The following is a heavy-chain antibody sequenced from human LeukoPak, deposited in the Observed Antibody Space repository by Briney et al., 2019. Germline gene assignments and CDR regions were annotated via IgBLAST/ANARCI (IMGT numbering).Heavy chain of an antibody. J-gene: IGHJ4*02. CDR2: FYVGGAT. V-gene: IGHV3-53*01. Sequence: PGGSLRLSCAVSGFSVTNNYMSWVRQAPGKGLEWVSVFYVGGATYYADSVKGRFTISRDSSENTLYLQMKNLRAEDTAVYYCARGDGYNFFDYWGQGTLVTVSS. CDR3: ARGDGYNFFDY. CDR1: GFSVTNNY. D-gene: IGHD5-24*01.